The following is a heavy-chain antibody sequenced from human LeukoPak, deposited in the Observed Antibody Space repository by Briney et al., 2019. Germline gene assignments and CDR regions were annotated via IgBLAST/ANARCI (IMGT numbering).Heavy chain of an antibody. Sequence: ASVKVSCKASGYTFTSYGISWVRQAPGQGLEWMGWISAYNGNTNYAQELQGRVTMTTDTSTSTAYMELRSLRSDDTAVYYCARDEGYCSSTSCPPPNYYYYYGMDVWGQGTTVTVSS. CDR3: ARDEGYCSSTSCPPPNYYYYYGMDV. CDR1: GYTFTSYG. CDR2: ISAYNGNT. V-gene: IGHV1-18*01. D-gene: IGHD2-2*01. J-gene: IGHJ6*02.